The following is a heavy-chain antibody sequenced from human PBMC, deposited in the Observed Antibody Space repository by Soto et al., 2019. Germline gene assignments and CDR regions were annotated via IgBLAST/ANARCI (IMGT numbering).Heavy chain of an antibody. Sequence: ASVKVSCKASGYTFTSYYMHWVRQAPGQGLEWMGIINPSGGSTSYAQKFQGRVTMTRDTSTSTVYMELSSLRSEDTAVYYCASGTQQLLAGQKIYYYYGMDVWGQGTTVTVSS. CDR3: ASGTQQLLAGQKIYYYYGMDV. V-gene: IGHV1-46*01. D-gene: IGHD6-19*01. J-gene: IGHJ6*02. CDR2: INPSGGST. CDR1: GYTFTSYY.